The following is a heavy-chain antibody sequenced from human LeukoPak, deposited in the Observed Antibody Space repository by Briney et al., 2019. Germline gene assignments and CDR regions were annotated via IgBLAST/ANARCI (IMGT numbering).Heavy chain of an antibody. J-gene: IGHJ6*03. D-gene: IGHD1-1*01. CDR3: ARGIGTTASYYMDV. Sequence: ASVTVSCKASGYTFTSYDINWVRQATGQGLEWMGWMNPNSGNTGYAQKFQGRVTITRNTSISTAYMELSGLRSEDTAVYYCARGIGTTASYYMDVWGKGTTVTVSS. CDR2: MNPNSGNT. V-gene: IGHV1-8*03. CDR1: GYTFTSYD.